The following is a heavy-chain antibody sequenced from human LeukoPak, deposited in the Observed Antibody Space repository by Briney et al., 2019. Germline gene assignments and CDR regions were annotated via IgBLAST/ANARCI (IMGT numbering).Heavy chain of an antibody. Sequence: PGGSLRLSCAASGFTFSTYGVNWVRQAPGKGLEWVSYISSTSTIYYADSVKGRFTISRDNAKNSLYLQMSGLRAEDTAVYYCARLTTGTFPWYYYGMDVWGQGTTVTVSS. CDR2: ISSTSTI. CDR1: GFTFSTYG. J-gene: IGHJ6*02. V-gene: IGHV3-48*01. D-gene: IGHD1-1*01. CDR3: ARLTTGTFPWYYYGMDV.